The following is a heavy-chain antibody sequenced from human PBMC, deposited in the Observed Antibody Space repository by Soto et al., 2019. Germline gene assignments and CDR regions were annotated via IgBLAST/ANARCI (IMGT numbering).Heavy chain of an antibody. CDR1: GGSMSGYY. CDR3: ARSIAVPSSHIDH. CDR2: VYYTGST. D-gene: IGHD6-6*01. J-gene: IGHJ4*02. V-gene: IGHV4-59*01. Sequence: TLSLTCRVSGGSMSGYYWSWIRQAPGKGLEWIGYVYYTGSTIYNPPLQSRVTISVDTSNKQFSLSLRLVTAADTAVYFCARSIAVPSSHIDHWGQGIRVTVSS.